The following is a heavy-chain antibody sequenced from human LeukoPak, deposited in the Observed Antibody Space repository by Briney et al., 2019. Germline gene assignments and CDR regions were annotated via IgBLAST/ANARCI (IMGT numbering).Heavy chain of an antibody. CDR3: VKEAYYGWGSSPTFYFDY. J-gene: IGHJ4*02. CDR2: ISHDVKTT. CDR1: GFSFRDSV. V-gene: IGHV3-30*04. D-gene: IGHD3-10*01. Sequence: GGSLRLSCVASGFSFRDSVIHGVRQAPGKGLEWVAVISHDVKTTYYADSAKGRFTISRDNSRNTVFLQMNRLRPEDTAVYYCVKEAYYGWGSSPTFYFDYWGQGTRVTVSS.